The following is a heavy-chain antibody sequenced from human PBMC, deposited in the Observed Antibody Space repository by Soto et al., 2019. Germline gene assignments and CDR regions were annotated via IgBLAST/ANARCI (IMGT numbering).Heavy chain of an antibody. CDR1: GYTLTELS. CDR3: ATVFGYSSSWYDNY. Sequence: ASVKVSCKVSGYTLTELSMHWVRQAPGKGLEWMGGFDPEDGETIYAQKFQGRVTMTEDTSPDPAYMELSSLRSEDTAVYYCATVFGYSSSWYDNYWGQGTLVTVSS. V-gene: IGHV1-24*01. J-gene: IGHJ4*02. CDR2: FDPEDGET. D-gene: IGHD6-13*01.